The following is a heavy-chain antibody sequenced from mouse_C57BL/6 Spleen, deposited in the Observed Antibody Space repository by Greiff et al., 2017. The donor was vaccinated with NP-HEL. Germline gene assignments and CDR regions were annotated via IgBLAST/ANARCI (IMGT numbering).Heavy chain of an antibody. J-gene: IGHJ3*01. V-gene: IGHV1-22*01. Sequence: VQLKQSGPELVKPGASVKMSCKASGYTFTNYNMHWVKQSHGKSLEWIGYINPNNGGTSYNQKFKGKATLTVNKSSSTAYMELRSLTSEDSAVYYCATLYYDYDAAYWGQGTLVTVSA. CDR3: ATLYYDYDAAY. CDR2: INPNNGGT. CDR1: GYTFTNYN. D-gene: IGHD2-4*01.